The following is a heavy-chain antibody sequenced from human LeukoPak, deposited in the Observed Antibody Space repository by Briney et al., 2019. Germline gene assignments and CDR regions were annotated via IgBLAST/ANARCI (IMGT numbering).Heavy chain of an antibody. CDR2: INPSGGST. Sequence: ASVNVSCKASGYTFTSYYMHWVRQAPGQGLEWMGIINPSGGSTSYAQKFQGRVTMTRDTSTSTVHMELSSLRSEDTAVYYCARERPQIAPSSSGWGFDYWGQGTLVTVSS. J-gene: IGHJ4*02. V-gene: IGHV1-46*01. CDR3: ARERPQIAPSSSGWGFDY. D-gene: IGHD6-19*01. CDR1: GYTFTSYY.